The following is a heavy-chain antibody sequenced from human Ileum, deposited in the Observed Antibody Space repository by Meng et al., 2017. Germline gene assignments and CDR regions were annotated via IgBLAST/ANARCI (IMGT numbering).Heavy chain of an antibody. D-gene: IGHD4-23*01. V-gene: IGHV4-4*02. CDR1: GDSISTTNW. Sequence: QVQLQGAGRGSVKPSRPLSLTCAVSGDSISTTNWWNWVRQHPGEGLEWIGEIYHSGLVNYNLSLKSRVTLSIDKSKNQLSLKLISVTAADTGVYYCAANSGKKMHSWGQGTLVTVSS. J-gene: IGHJ4*02. CDR2: IYHSGLV. CDR3: AANSGKKMHS.